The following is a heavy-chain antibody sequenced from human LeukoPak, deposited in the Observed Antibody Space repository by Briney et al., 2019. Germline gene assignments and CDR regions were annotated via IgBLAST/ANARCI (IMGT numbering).Heavy chain of an antibody. Sequence: SETLSLTCTVSGGSISSYYWSWIRQPAGKGLEWIGRIYTSGSTNYNPSLKSRVTMSVDTSKNQFSLKLSSVTAADTAVYYCARSKYYYDSSGYYYFDYWGQGTLVTGSS. CDR2: IYTSGST. J-gene: IGHJ4*02. CDR1: GGSISSYY. V-gene: IGHV4-4*07. CDR3: ARSKYYYDSSGYYYFDY. D-gene: IGHD3-22*01.